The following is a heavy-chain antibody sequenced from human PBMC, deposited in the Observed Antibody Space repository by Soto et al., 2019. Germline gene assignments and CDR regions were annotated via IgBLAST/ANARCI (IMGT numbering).Heavy chain of an antibody. CDR3: TTDLCSGGSCYFDYYYYYYMDV. V-gene: IGHV3-15*01. CDR2: IKRKTDGGTT. CDR1: GFTFSNAW. Sequence: EVQLVESGGGLVKPGGSLRLSCAASGFTFSNAWMSWVRQAPGKGLEWVGRIKRKTDGGTTDYAGPVKGRFTISRDDSKNTLYLQKNSLKTEDTAVYYCTTDLCSGGSCYFDYYYYYYMDVWGKGTTVTVSS. J-gene: IGHJ6*03. D-gene: IGHD2-15*01.